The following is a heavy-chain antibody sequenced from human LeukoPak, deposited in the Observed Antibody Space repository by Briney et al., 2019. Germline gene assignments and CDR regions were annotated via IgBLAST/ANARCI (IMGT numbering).Heavy chain of an antibody. CDR2: ISWNSGSI. J-gene: IGHJ3*02. CDR1: GFTFDDYA. V-gene: IGHV3-9*03. Sequence: GGSLRLSCAPSGFTFDDYAMHWVRQAPGKGLKWVSGISWNSGSIGYADSVKGRFTISRDNAKNSLYLQMNSLRAEDMALYYCAKLTGEGAFDIWGQGTMVTVSP. D-gene: IGHD3-9*01. CDR3: AKLTGEGAFDI.